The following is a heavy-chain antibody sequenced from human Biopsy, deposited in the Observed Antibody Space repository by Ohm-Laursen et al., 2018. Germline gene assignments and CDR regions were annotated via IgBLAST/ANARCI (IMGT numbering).Heavy chain of an antibody. CDR2: IIAVSGLV. CDR1: GGTFSNYA. CDR3: ATPFQYYDSWGGYPPFDH. V-gene: IGHV1-69*10. Sequence: VASVKVSCKASGGTFSNYAIGWVRQAPGEGLEWMGGIIAVSGLVNYAPKFQGRVSITADKSTTTAYMELSNLKSEDTAVYYCATPFQYYDSWGGYPPFDHWGQGTLVTVSS. J-gene: IGHJ4*02. D-gene: IGHD3-3*01.